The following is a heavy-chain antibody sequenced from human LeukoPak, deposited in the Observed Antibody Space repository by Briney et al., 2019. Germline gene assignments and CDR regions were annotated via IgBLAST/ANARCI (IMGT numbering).Heavy chain of an antibody. J-gene: IGHJ6*03. D-gene: IGHD2-2*02. CDR3: ARGVPGYCSGTSCYKDYYYMDV. CDR1: GFTFSSYE. V-gene: IGHV3-48*03. CDR2: ISSSGSTI. Sequence: QTGGSLRLSCAASGFTFSSYEMNWVRQAPGKGLKWVSYISSSGSTIYYADSVKGRFTISRDNAKNSLYVQMNSLRAEDTAVYYCARGVPGYCSGTSCYKDYYYMDVWGKGTTVTVSS.